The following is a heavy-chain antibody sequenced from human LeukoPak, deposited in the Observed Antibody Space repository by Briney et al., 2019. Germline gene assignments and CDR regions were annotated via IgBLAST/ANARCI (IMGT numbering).Heavy chain of an antibody. Sequence: PGGSLRLSCAASGFTFSSYAMSWVRQAPGKGLEWVSAISGSGGSTYYADSVKGRFTISRDNSKNRLYLQMNSLRAEDTAVYYCAKDYSEQWLPQYFQHWGQGTLVTVSS. CDR1: GFTFSSYA. CDR3: AKDYSEQWLPQYFQH. D-gene: IGHD6-19*01. J-gene: IGHJ1*01. V-gene: IGHV3-23*01. CDR2: ISGSGGST.